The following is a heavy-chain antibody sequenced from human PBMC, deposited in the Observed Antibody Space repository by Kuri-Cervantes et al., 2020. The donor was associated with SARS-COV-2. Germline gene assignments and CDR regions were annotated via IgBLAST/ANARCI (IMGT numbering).Heavy chain of an antibody. CDR2: IYYSGST. J-gene: IGHJ4*02. Sequence: SETLSLTCTVSGGSFSRYYWSWIRQPPGKGLEWIGYIYYSGSTNYNPSLKSRVTMSVDTSKNQFSLKLSSVTAADTAVYYCASVLWNCGASRGRGTEYSFDYWGQGTLVTVSS. V-gene: IGHV4-59*12. D-gene: IGHD1-7*01. CDR1: GGSFSRYY. CDR3: ASVLWNCGASRGRGTEYSFDY.